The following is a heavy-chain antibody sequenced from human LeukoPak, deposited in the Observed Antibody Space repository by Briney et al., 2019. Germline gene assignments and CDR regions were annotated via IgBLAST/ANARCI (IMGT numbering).Heavy chain of an antibody. CDR3: AKGHYCSSSSCYDFDY. V-gene: IGHV3-23*01. CDR1: GFTFSSYA. J-gene: IGHJ4*02. D-gene: IGHD2-2*01. Sequence: GGSLRLSCAASGFTFSSYAMSWVRQAPGKGLEWVSTISGSGDSTYYADSVKGRFTISRDNSKNTLYLQMNSLRAEDTAVYYCAKGHYCSSSSCYDFDYWGQGTLVTVSS. CDR2: ISGSGDST.